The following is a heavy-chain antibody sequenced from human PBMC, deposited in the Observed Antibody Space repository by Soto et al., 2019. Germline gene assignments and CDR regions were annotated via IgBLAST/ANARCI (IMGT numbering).Heavy chain of an antibody. Sequence: GGSLRLSCAASGFTFSNYDINWVRQAPGKGPEWLSHISSSGGIIYYADSVKGRFTISRDNAKNSLYLQMNSLRGEDTAVYYCAREGSVSSSDYYAYYYGMDVWGQGTTVTVSS. D-gene: IGHD3-10*01. CDR1: GFTFSNYD. V-gene: IGHV3-48*03. CDR3: AREGSVSSSDYYAYYYGMDV. J-gene: IGHJ6*02. CDR2: ISSSGGII.